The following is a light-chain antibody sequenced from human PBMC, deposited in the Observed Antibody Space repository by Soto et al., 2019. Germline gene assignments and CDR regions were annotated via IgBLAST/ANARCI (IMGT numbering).Light chain of an antibody. CDR2: LGS. CDR1: QSLLHSNGYNY. CDR3: MQALQAPLT. V-gene: IGKV2-28*01. Sequence: DILVTQSPLSLPVTPGEPASISCRSSQSLLHSNGYNYLDWYLQKPGQSPQLLIYLGSNRASGVSDRFSGSGSGTDFTLRISRVEAEDVGLYYCMQALQAPLTFGQGTKVDIK. J-gene: IGKJ1*01.